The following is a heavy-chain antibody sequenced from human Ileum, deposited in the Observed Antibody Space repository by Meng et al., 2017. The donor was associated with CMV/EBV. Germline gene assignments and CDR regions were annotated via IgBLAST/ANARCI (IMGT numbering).Heavy chain of an antibody. D-gene: IGHD5-24*01. CDR1: GYTFTSYG. V-gene: IGHV1-18*01. CDR3: ARAPRTISYYYYGMDV. Sequence: ASVKVSCKASGYTFTSYGIGWVRQAPGQGLEWMGWISAYNGNTNYAQKLQGRVTMTTDTSTSTAYMELRSLRSDDTAVYYCARAPRTISYYYYGMDVWGQGTTVTVSS. J-gene: IGHJ6*02. CDR2: ISAYNGNT.